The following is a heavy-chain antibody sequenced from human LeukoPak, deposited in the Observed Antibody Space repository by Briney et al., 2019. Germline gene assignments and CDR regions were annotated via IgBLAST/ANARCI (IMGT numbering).Heavy chain of an antibody. CDR3: AKTPGVGDIMDPNAFDI. CDR1: GFTFSSYA. V-gene: IGHV3-23*01. D-gene: IGHD3-16*01. J-gene: IGHJ3*02. CDR2: ISGSGGST. Sequence: PGGSLRLSCAASGFTFSSYAMSWVRQAPGKGLEWVSAISGSGGSTYYADSVKGRFTISRDNSKNTLYLQMNSLRAEDTAVYYCAKTPGVGDIMDPNAFDIWGQGTMVTVSS.